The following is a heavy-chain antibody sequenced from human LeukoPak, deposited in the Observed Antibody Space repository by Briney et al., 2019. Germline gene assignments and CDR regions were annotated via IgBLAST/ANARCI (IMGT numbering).Heavy chain of an antibody. CDR3: ARDPIVGAIAFFDY. CDR2: IWYDGSNK. D-gene: IGHD1-26*01. CDR1: GFTFSSYG. Sequence: GGSLRLSCAASGFTFSSYGMHWVRQAPGKGLEWVAVIWYDGSNKYYADSVKGRFTISRDNSKNTLYLQTSSLRAEDTAVYYCARDPIVGAIAFFDYWGQGTLVTVSS. J-gene: IGHJ4*02. V-gene: IGHV3-33*01.